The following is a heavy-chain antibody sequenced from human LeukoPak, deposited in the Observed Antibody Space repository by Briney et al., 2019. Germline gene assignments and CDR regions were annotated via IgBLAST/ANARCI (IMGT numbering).Heavy chain of an antibody. CDR2: ITTSDGNT. D-gene: IGHD7-27*01. J-gene: IGHJ4*02. Sequence: SGGSLRLSCAASGFTFSSYTMSWVRQAPGKGLEWVSTITTSDGNTYYADSVKGRFTVSRDNSKNTLFLQMNSLRAEDTAAYYCAKDGGLWVSAHWGDSWGRGTLVTVSS. CDR1: GFTFSSYT. V-gene: IGHV3-23*01. CDR3: AKDGGLWVSAHWGDS.